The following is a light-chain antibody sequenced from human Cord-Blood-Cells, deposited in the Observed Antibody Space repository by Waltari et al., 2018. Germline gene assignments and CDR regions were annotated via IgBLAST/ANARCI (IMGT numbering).Light chain of an antibody. CDR3: QAWDSSTVV. Sequence: SYELTQPPSVSVSPGQTASITCSGDKLGDNYACWYQQKQGQSPVLVIYQDSKRPSGIPERFSGSNSGNTATLTISGTQAMDEADYYCQAWDSSTVVFGGGTKLTVL. CDR2: QDS. CDR1: KLGDNY. J-gene: IGLJ2*01. V-gene: IGLV3-1*01.